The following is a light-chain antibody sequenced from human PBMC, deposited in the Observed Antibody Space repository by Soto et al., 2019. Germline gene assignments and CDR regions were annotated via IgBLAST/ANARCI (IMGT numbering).Light chain of an antibody. CDR2: AAS. Sequence: DIQMTQSPSSLSASVGDRVTITCRASQSISNYLNWYQQKPGKAPKLPIYAASSMQSGVPSRFSGSGSETDFTLTISSLQPDDSATYYCQQSFSPLWTFGQRTKVEV. V-gene: IGKV1-39*01. CDR3: QQSFSPLWT. J-gene: IGKJ1*01. CDR1: QSISNY.